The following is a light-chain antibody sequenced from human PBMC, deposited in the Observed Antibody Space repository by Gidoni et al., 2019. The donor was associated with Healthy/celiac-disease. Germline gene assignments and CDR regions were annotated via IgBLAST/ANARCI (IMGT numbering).Light chain of an antibody. CDR2: AAS. CDR3: QQSYSTPPSS. J-gene: IGKJ2*04. CDR1: QSISSY. V-gene: IGKV1-39*01. Sequence: DIQMTQSPSSLSASVGDRVTITCRASQSISSYLNWYQQKPGKAPKLLIYAASSLQSGVPSRFSCSGSGTDFTLTISSLQPEDFATYYCQQSYSTPPSSFXXXTKLEIK.